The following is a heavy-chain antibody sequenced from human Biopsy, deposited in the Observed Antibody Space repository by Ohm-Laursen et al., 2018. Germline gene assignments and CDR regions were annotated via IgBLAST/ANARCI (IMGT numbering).Heavy chain of an antibody. CDR3: AREAIGYQLPCDD. D-gene: IGHD2-2*01. CDR1: GYTLTDIS. V-gene: IGHV1-46*01. Sequence: ASVKVSCKVSGYTLTDISMHWVRQAPGQGREWMGRIIPILRTTAYAQTFLGRVTITADSPTSTVDMELTSLTSDDTAVYFCAREAIGYQLPCDDWGQGTLVTVSS. CDR2: IIPILRTT. J-gene: IGHJ4*02.